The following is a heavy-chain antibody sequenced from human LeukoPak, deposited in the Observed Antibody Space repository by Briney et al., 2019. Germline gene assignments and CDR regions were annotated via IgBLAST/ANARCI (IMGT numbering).Heavy chain of an antibody. J-gene: IGHJ6*03. CDR3: ARVGTIYYKHYMDV. Sequence: SETLSLTCTVSGGSISSYYWSWIRQPAGKGLEWIGRIYTSGSTNYNPSLKSRVTISIDTSKNQFSLKVSSMTAADTAVYYCARVGTIYYKHYMDVWGKGTTVTVSS. CDR2: IYTSGST. V-gene: IGHV4-4*07. D-gene: IGHD3-10*01. CDR1: GGSISSYY.